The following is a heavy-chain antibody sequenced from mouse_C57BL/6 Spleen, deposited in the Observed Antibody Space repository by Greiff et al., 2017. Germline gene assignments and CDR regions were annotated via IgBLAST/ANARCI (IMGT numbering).Heavy chain of an antibody. Sequence: EVMLVESGGGLVQPGGSLKLSCAASGFTFSDYYMYWVRQTPEKRLEWVAYISNGGGSTYYPDTVKGRFTISRDNAKNTLYLQMSRLKSEDTAMYYCARWAFYDYDGGYYAMDYWGQGTSVTVSS. CDR2: ISNGGGST. D-gene: IGHD2-4*01. CDR1: GFTFSDYY. V-gene: IGHV5-12*01. J-gene: IGHJ4*01. CDR3: ARWAFYDYDGGYYAMDY.